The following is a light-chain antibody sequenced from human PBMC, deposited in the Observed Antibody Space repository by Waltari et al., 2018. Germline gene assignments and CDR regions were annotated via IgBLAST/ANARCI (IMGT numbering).Light chain of an antibody. CDR1: SLRTYY. CDR2: GKN. Sequence: SSELTQDPAVSVALGQTVRITCHVDSLRTYYATWYPQKPGQAPILVIHGKNNRPSGIPDRVSGSRSGNTASLTITGAQAEDEADYYCNSRDSSGNHLGVFGGGTKLTVL. CDR3: NSRDSSGNHLGV. V-gene: IGLV3-19*01. J-gene: IGLJ3*02.